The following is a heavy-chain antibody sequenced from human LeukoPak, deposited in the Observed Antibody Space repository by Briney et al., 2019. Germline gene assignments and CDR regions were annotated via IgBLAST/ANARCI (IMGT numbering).Heavy chain of an antibody. D-gene: IGHD3-22*01. Sequence: SVKVSYKASGGTFSSYAISWVRQAPGQGLEWMGRIIPIFGTANYAQKFQGRVTITTDESTSTAYMELSSLRSEDTAVYYCARDPDPYDSSGYWGQGTLVTVSS. J-gene: IGHJ4*02. V-gene: IGHV1-69*05. CDR1: GGTFSSYA. CDR3: ARDPDPYDSSGY. CDR2: IIPIFGTA.